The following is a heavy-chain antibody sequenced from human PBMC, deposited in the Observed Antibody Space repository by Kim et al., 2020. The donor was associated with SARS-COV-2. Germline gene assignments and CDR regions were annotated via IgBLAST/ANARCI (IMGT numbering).Heavy chain of an antibody. CDR1: GYTFDTFS. CDR2: FNGGNGNT. V-gene: IGHV1-3*01. Sequence: ASVKVSCKASGYTFDTFSLYWLRQAPGQRFEWMGWFNGGNGNTRYSQNFQGRVIFTRDTSATTAYMELTSLTFKDTAVYYCAREGPGRYNWLYPWGHGTL. D-gene: IGHD3-10*01. CDR3: AREGPGRYNWLYP. J-gene: IGHJ5*02.